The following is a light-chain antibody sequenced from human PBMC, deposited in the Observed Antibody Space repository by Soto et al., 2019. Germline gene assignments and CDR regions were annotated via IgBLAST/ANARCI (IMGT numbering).Light chain of an antibody. CDR3: CSYTRSDTFV. Sequence: QSALTQPASVSGSPGQSITISCAGTSSDVGAYNYVSWYHQHPGKAPKVMIYDVNNRHSGVSYRFSGSKSGNTASLTISGIQDEDEADYYCCSYTRSDTFVFGGGTKLTVL. J-gene: IGLJ2*01. CDR2: DVN. V-gene: IGLV2-14*03. CDR1: SSDVGAYNY.